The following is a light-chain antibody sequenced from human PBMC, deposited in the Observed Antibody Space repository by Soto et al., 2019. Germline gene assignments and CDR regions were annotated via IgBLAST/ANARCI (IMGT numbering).Light chain of an antibody. CDR3: QQYNDNWPT. CDR2: GAS. V-gene: IGKV3-15*01. CDR1: QSISSY. J-gene: IGKJ1*01. Sequence: EIVLTQSPGTLSLSPGDRATLSCRTSQSISSYLAWYQQKSGQAPRLLIYGASNRAAGFPARFSGSGSGTEFTLTISSLQSEDFAVYYCQQYNDNWPTFGQGTKVDIK.